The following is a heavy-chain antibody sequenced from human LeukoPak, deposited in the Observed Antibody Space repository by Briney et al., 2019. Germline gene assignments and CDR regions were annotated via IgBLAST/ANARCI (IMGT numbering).Heavy chain of an antibody. J-gene: IGHJ4*02. CDR3: AGAVVATAGSFAFDY. V-gene: IGHV4-38-2*02. D-gene: IGHD5-12*01. CDR2: IYHSGST. CDR1: GYSISSGYY. Sequence: SETLSLTCTVSGYSISSGYYWGWIRQPPGKGLEWIGSIYHSGSTNYNPSLKSRVTMSVDTSKNQFSLKLSSVTAADTAVYYCAGAVVATAGSFAFDYWGQGTLVTVSS.